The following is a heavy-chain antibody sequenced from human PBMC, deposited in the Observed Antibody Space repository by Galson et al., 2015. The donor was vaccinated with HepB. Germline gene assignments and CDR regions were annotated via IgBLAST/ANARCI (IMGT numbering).Heavy chain of an antibody. CDR3: ARQSGLVIQPVAFYYYGMDV. J-gene: IGHJ6*02. V-gene: IGHV5-51*01. CDR2: IYPGDSET. CDR1: EYSFTRYW. D-gene: IGHD3/OR15-3a*01. Sequence: QSGAEVKKPGESLKIACKASEYSFTRYWIGWVRQMPGKGLEWMGIIYPGDSETRYSPSFQGQVTIPADKSVSTAYLQWRSLKASDTASYYCARQSGLVIQPVAFYYYGMDVWGQGTTVTVSS.